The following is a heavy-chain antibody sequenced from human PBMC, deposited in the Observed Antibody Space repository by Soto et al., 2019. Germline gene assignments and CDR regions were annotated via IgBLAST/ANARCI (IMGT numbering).Heavy chain of an antibody. Sequence: QVQLVQSGAEVKRPGSSVKVSCKASGDTFSSHTIIAWVRQAPGQGLEWMGRVIPTLDILDYAQRFQDRVTITADTSTSTAYLELTSLTSEDTAISYCARDEGGYNFGSDYGLDVWGQGTTVTVSS. CDR2: VIPTLDIL. CDR3: ARDEGGYNFGSDYGLDV. J-gene: IGHJ6*02. V-gene: IGHV1-69*08. D-gene: IGHD5-18*01. CDR1: GDTFSSHT.